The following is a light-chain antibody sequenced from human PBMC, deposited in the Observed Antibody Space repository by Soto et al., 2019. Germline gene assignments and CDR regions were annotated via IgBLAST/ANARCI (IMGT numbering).Light chain of an antibody. CDR2: GAS. J-gene: IGKJ2*01. Sequence: ESMLTQSPGTLSLSPGERATLSCRASQSVSTRYLAWYQQKPGQAPSLLIYGASIRATGIPDMFSGSGSGTDFILTISRLEPEDFAVYYCHQFGSSPPAFTFGQGTKLEI. CDR3: HQFGSSPPAFT. CDR1: QSVSTRY. V-gene: IGKV3-20*01.